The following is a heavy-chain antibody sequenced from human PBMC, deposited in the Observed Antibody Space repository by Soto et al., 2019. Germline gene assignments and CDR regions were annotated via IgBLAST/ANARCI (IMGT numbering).Heavy chain of an antibody. CDR2: IHGTRSII. CDR1: GFTVSIHA. CDR3: ARDAMKADYDY. V-gene: IGHV3-48*02. Sequence: EVQLVESGGGLVQPGGSLRLSCEVSGFTVSIHAMNWVRQAPGKGLEWVAYIHGTRSIIYYADSVNGRFTISRHNAKNSLFLQMDSLSYAKTAVYYCARDAMKADYDYWCQGTVVTVSS. D-gene: IGHD3-16*01. J-gene: IGHJ4*02.